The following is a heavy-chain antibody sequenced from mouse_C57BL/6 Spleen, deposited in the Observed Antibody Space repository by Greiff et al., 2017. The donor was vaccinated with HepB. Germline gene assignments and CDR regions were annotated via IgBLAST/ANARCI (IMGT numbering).Heavy chain of an antibody. V-gene: IGHV1-82*01. CDR2: IYPGDGDT. CDR1: GYAFSSSW. CDR3: ARSLFYYGSRYCDV. J-gene: IGHJ1*03. Sequence: QVQLKESGPELVKPGASVKISCKASGYAFSSSWMNWVKQRPGKGLEWIGRIYPGDGDTNSNGKFKGKATLTADKSSSTAYMQRSSLTSEDSAVYFCARSLFYYGSRYCDVWGTGTTGTVSS. D-gene: IGHD1-1*01.